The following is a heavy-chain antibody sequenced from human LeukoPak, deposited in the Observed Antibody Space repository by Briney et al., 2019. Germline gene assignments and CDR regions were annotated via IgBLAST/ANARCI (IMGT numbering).Heavy chain of an antibody. Sequence: PSETLSLTCTVSGGSISSYYWSWIRQPPGKGLEWIGYIYYSGSTNYNPSLKSRVTISVDTSKNQFSLKLSSVTAADTAVYYCARHESRSYYHHWGQGTLVTVSS. CDR2: IYYSGST. J-gene: IGHJ4*02. D-gene: IGHD3-10*01. CDR3: ARHESRSYYHH. CDR1: GGSISSYY. V-gene: IGHV4-59*08.